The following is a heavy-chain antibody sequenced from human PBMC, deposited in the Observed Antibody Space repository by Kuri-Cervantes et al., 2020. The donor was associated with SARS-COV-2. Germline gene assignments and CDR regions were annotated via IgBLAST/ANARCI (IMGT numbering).Heavy chain of an antibody. D-gene: IGHD6-13*01. J-gene: IGHJ6*03. Sequence: GESLKISCAASGFTFRNCGMHWVRQAPGKGLEWVGRIKSKTDGGTTDYAAPVKGRFTISRDDSKNTLYLQMNSLKTEDAAVYYCTTDLAAAGTYYYYYYMDVWGKGTTVTVSS. V-gene: IGHV3-15*01. CDR1: GFTFRNCG. CDR3: TTDLAAAGTYYYYYYMDV. CDR2: IKSKTDGGTT.